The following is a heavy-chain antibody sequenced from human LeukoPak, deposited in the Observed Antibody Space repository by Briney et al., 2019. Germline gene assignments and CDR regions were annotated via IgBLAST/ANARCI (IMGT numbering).Heavy chain of an antibody. D-gene: IGHD3-9*01. CDR2: ISSSSSYI. V-gene: IGHV3-21*01. Sequence: GGSLRLSCAASGFTFSSYSMNWVRQAPGKGLEWVSSISSSSSYIYYADSVKGRFTISRDNAKNSLYLQMNSLRAEDTAVYYCARDQDYDILTGYYHYAFDIWGQGIMVTVSS. CDR3: ARDQDYDILTGYYHYAFDI. J-gene: IGHJ3*02. CDR1: GFTFSSYS.